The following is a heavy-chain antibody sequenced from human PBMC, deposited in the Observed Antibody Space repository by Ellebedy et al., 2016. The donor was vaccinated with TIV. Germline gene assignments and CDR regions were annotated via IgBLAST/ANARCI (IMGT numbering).Heavy chain of an antibody. CDR1: GFIFSSDV. V-gene: IGHV3-33*01. D-gene: IGHD4-23*01. J-gene: IGHJ4*02. CDR2: IWHDGSNK. Sequence: GGSLRLXXAASGFIFSSDVMHWVRQAPGKGLEWVAVIWHDGSNKFYGDSVKGRFTISRDNSNNTLYLQMENLRAEDTAVYYCAREQGYGGNSRSFDYWGQGTLFTVSS. CDR3: AREQGYGGNSRSFDY.